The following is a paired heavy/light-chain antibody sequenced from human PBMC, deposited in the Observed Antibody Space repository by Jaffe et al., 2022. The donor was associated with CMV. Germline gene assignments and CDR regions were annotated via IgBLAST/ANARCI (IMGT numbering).Heavy chain of an antibody. V-gene: IGHV3-21*01. CDR3: ARDYSQYTYGPPGY. CDR2: ITNTNSYI. CDR1: GFTFSTYT. D-gene: IGHD5-18*01. Sequence: EVQLVESGGGLVKPGGSLRLSCAASGFTFSTYTMNWVRQAPGKGLEWVSSITNTNSYIYYADSVKGRFTISRDNAKSSLYLQMNSLRAEDTAVYYCARDYSQYTYGPPGYWGRGTLVTVSS. J-gene: IGHJ4*02.
Light chain of an antibody. Sequence: EIVLTQSPGTLSLSPGVRATLSCRASQSIPNNHLAWFQQKPGQAPSLLIYGASSRATGIPDRFSGSGSGTDFTLTISRLEPEDFAVYYCQQYGTSLMYTFGQGTKLEIK. CDR2: GAS. V-gene: IGKV3-20*01. J-gene: IGKJ2*01. CDR1: QSIPNNH. CDR3: QQYGTSLMYT.